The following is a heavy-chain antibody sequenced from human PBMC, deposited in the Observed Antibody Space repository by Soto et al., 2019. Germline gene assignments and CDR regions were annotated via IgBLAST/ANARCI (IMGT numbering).Heavy chain of an antibody. CDR3: ATDKLTGLFDY. J-gene: IGHJ4*02. CDR2: INHSGST. V-gene: IGHV4-34*01. Sequence: QVQLQQWGAGLLKPSETLSLTCAVYGGSFSGYYWTWIRQPPGTGLEWIGEINHSGSTNYNPSLKSRVTISVDTSKNQVSRKLTSVTAADTAVYYCATDKLTGLFDYWGQGTLVTVSS. D-gene: IGHD2-8*02. CDR1: GGSFSGYY.